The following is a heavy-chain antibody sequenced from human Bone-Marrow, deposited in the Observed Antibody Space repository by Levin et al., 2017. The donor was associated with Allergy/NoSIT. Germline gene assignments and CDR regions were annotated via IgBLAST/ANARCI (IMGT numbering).Heavy chain of an antibody. V-gene: IGHV1-18*01. CDR2: ISAYNGNT. D-gene: IGHD6-13*01. Sequence: PGGSLRLSCKASGYTFTSYGISWVRQAPGQGLEWMGWISAYNGNTNYAQKLQGRVTMTTDTSTSTAYMELRSLRSDDTAVYYCARDKESSSWYPPLYYYYYGMDVWGQGTTVTVSS. CDR1: GYTFTSYG. CDR3: ARDKESSSWYPPLYYYYYGMDV. J-gene: IGHJ6*02.